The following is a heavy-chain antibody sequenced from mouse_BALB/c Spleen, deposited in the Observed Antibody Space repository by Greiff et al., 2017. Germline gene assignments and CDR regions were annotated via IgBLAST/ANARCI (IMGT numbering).Heavy chain of an antibody. Sequence: VQLLQSGAELVRPGVSVKISCKGSGYTFTDYAMHWVKQSHAKSLEWIGVISTYYGDASYNQKFKGKATMTVDKSSSTAYMELARLTSEDSAIYYCARGGLRRDYYAMDYWGQGTSVTVSS. V-gene: IGHV1S137*01. CDR1: GYTFTDYA. D-gene: IGHD2-4*01. CDR2: ISTYYGDA. CDR3: ARGGLRRDYYAMDY. J-gene: IGHJ4*01.